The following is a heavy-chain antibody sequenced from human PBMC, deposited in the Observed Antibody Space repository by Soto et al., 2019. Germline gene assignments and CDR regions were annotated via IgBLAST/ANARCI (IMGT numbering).Heavy chain of an antibody. J-gene: IGHJ4*02. Sequence: PVKVSCKASGGTFSSYAISWVRQAPGQGLEWMGGIIPIFGTADYAQKFQGRVTITADESTSTAYMELSSLRSEDTAVYYCASHYDSSGYYYRGLDYWGQGTLVTVSS. CDR2: IIPIFGTA. CDR1: GGTFSSYA. CDR3: ASHYDSSGYYYRGLDY. D-gene: IGHD3-22*01. V-gene: IGHV1-69*13.